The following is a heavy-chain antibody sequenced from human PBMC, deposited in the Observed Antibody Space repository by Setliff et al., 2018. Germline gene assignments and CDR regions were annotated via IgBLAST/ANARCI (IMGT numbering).Heavy chain of an antibody. Sequence: ASVKVSCKASGFVFTNYAITWVRQAPGQGLEWMGWISPIYGYTSYAQKFQDRVTITADTSTGTAYLELRSLTSDDTAVYYCARDRPMVVVADNLALFDYWGQGTLVTVSS. CDR1: GFVFTNYA. CDR2: ISPIYGYT. D-gene: IGHD2-15*01. CDR3: ARDRPMVVVADNLALFDY. V-gene: IGHV1-18*01. J-gene: IGHJ4*02.